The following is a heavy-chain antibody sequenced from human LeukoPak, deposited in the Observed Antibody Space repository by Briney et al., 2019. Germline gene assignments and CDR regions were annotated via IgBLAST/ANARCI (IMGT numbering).Heavy chain of an antibody. J-gene: IGHJ6*03. CDR3: ARDDYSPGGYYYYMDV. V-gene: IGHV3-7*01. CDR1: GFTFSSYW. D-gene: IGHD4-11*01. Sequence: GGSLRLSCAASGFTFSSYWMSWVRQAPGKGREWVANIKQVGSEKYYVDSVKGRSTISRDNAKNPLYLQMNSLRAEDTAGYYCARDDYSPGGYYYYMDVWGKGTTVTVSS. CDR2: IKQVGSEK.